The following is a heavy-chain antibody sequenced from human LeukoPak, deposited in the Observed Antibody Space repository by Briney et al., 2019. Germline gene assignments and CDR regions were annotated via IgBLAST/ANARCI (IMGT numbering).Heavy chain of an antibody. CDR3: RGWACASRGKPCYYGMDG. D-gene: IGHD2/OR15-2a*01. Sequence: GGSLRLSCVASGFSFSDYYMAWVRQAPGKGLEWVGRIRDKANSYNPEYAASVKGRFTISGDDSKNLLHLQMNGLTTEDTAMYCSRGWACASRGKPCYYGMDGWGQGTTVTVSS. CDR1: GFSFSDYY. J-gene: IGHJ6*02. V-gene: IGHV3-72*01. CDR2: IRDKANSYNP.